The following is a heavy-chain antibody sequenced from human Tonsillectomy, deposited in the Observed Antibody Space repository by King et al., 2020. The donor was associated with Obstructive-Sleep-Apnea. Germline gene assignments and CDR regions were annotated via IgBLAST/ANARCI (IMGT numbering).Heavy chain of an antibody. V-gene: IGHV3-13*01. D-gene: IGHD3-10*01. J-gene: IGHJ3*02. CDR2: IGTAGDT. Sequence: VQLVESGGGLVQPGGSLRLSCAASGFTFSSYDMHWVRQATGKGLEWVSAIGTAGDTYYPGSVKGRFTISRENAKNSLYLQMNSLRAGDTAVYYCARGEWFGEPAEGDAFDIWGQGTMVTVSS. CDR3: ARGEWFGEPAEGDAFDI. CDR1: GFTFSSYD.